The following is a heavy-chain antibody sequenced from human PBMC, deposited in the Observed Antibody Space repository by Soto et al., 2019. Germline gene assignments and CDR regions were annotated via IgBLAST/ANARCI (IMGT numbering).Heavy chain of an antibody. CDR2: IYPGDSDT. Sequence: SCKGSGYSFTSYWVGWVRQMPGKGLEWMGIIYPGDSDTRYSPSFQGQVTISADKSISTAYLQWSSLKASDTAMYYCARTRTGYSSGPYYFDYWGQGTLVTVSS. CDR1: GYSFTSYW. D-gene: IGHD6-19*01. CDR3: ARTRTGYSSGPYYFDY. J-gene: IGHJ4*02. V-gene: IGHV5-51*01.